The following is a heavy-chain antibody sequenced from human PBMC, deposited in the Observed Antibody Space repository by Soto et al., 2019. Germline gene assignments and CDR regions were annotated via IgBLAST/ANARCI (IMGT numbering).Heavy chain of an antibody. CDR3: ARRIPFGYGMDV. V-gene: IGHV3-64*01. CDR1: GFTFSSYA. CDR2: ITSNGGNT. D-gene: IGHD2-21*01. J-gene: IGHJ6*02. Sequence: EVQLVESGGGLVQPGGSLRLSCAASGFTFSSYAMHWVRQAPGKGLEYVSDITSNGGNTDYASSVKGTFTISRDNSKNTLYLQMGSLRAEDMAVYYCARRIPFGYGMDVWGQGTTVTVSS.